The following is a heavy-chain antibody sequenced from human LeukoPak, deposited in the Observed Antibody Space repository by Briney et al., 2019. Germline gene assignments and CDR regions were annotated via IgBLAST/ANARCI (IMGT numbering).Heavy chain of an antibody. CDR3: ARTEESGYNYGYFGYYYYMDV. CDR2: VHYSGST. D-gene: IGHD5-18*01. J-gene: IGHJ6*03. Sequence: SETLSLTCTVSGGSISSYYWSWIRQPPGKGLEWIGFVHYSGSTHYNPSLKSRVTISVDTSKNQVSLKLTSVTAADTAVYYCARTEESGYNYGYFGYYYYMDVWGKGTTVTVSS. CDR1: GGSISSYY. V-gene: IGHV4-59*01.